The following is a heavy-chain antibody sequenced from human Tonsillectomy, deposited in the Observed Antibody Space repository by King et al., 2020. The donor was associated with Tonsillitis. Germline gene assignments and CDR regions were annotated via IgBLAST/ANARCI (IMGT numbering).Heavy chain of an antibody. CDR3: VKGRAGEENY. CDR2: ISYDEYNA. V-gene: IGHV3-33*03. D-gene: IGHD7-27*01. CDR1: GFIFSNYA. J-gene: IGHJ4*02. Sequence: VQLVESGGGVVQPGKSLRLSCAASGFIFSNYAMHWFRQAPGRGLEWVGFISYDEYNAYYADSVKGRFTISRDNSRSTVSLQMNSLRVEDTAMYYCVKGRAGEENYWGQGTLVTVSS.